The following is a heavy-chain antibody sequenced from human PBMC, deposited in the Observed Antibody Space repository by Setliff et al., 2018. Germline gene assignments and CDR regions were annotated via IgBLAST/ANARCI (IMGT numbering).Heavy chain of an antibody. D-gene: IGHD1-26*01. CDR3: ARVSGYSNYRDF. CDR1: GYTFTNYG. V-gene: IGHV1-18*01. Sequence: ASVKVSCKTSGYTFTNYGINWVRQAPGQGLEWMGWINNYSFKTNSPQKFLDRLTMTTDTSTSTAYMELKDLTSDDTALYYCARVSGYSNYRDFWGQGSLVTVSS. CDR2: INNYSFKT. J-gene: IGHJ4*02.